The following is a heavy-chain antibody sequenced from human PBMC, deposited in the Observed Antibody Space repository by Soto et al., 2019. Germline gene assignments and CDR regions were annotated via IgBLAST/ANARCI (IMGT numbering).Heavy chain of an antibody. CDR2: IYYSGST. CDR1: GGSISSGGYY. CDR3: AKALQLRYFDWLLATTLDYGMDV. D-gene: IGHD3-9*01. V-gene: IGHV4-31*03. Sequence: PSETLSLTCTVSGGSISSGGYYWSWIRQHPGKGLEWIGYIYYSGSTYYNPSLKSRVTISVDTSKNQFSLKLSSVTAADTAVYYCAKALQLRYFDWLLATTLDYGMDVWGQGTTVTVSS. J-gene: IGHJ6*02.